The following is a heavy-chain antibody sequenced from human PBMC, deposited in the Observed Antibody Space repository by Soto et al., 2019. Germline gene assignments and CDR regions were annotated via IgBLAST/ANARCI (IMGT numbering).Heavy chain of an antibody. CDR1: GGTFSSYA. V-gene: IGHV1-69*13. CDR2: IIPIFGTA. D-gene: IGHD3-10*02. CDR3: ARPRLDPSGAVRGEYYYYYGMDV. J-gene: IGHJ6*02. Sequence: GASVKVSCKASGGTFSSYAISWVRQAPGQGLEWMGGIIPIFGTANYAQKFQGRVTITADESTSTAYMELSSLRSEDTAVYYCARPRLDPSGAVRGEYYYYYGMDVWGQGTTVTVSS.